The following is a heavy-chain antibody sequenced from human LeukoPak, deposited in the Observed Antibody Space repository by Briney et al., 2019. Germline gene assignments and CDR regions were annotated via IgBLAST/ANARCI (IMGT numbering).Heavy chain of an antibody. CDR2: FDPEDGET. V-gene: IGHV1-24*01. CDR1: GYTLTELS. Sequence: ASVKVSCKVSGYTLTELSMHWVRQAPGKGLEWMGGFDPEDGETIYAQKFQGRVTMTEDTSTDTAYMELSSLRSDDTAVYFCARNYCSSTSCYRGYYFDYWGQGALVTVSP. J-gene: IGHJ4*02. D-gene: IGHD2-2*01. CDR3: ARNYCSSTSCYRGYYFDY.